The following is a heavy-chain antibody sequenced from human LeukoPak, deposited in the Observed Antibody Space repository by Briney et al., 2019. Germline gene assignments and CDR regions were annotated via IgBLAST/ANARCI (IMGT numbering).Heavy chain of an antibody. V-gene: IGHV1-18*01. J-gene: IGHJ4*02. Sequence: ASVKVSCKASGYTFTGYGISWVRQAPGQELEWMGWISAYNGNTNYAQKLQGRVTMTTDTSTSTAYMELRSLRSDDTAVYYCAREGCSGGSCYIRLVDYWGQGTLVTVSS. D-gene: IGHD2-15*01. CDR2: ISAYNGNT. CDR1: GYTFTGYG. CDR3: AREGCSGGSCYIRLVDY.